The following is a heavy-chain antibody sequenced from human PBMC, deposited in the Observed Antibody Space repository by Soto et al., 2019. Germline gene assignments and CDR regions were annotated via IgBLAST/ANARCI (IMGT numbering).Heavy chain of an antibody. V-gene: IGHV4-59*01. CDR2: IYYSGST. Sequence: SETLSLTCTVSGGSISSYYWSWIRQPPGKGLEWIGYIYYSGSTNYNPSLKSRVTISVDTSKNQFSLKLSSVTAADTAVYYCARAPRRDWFDPWGQGTLVTVSS. J-gene: IGHJ5*02. CDR1: GGSISSYY. CDR3: ARAPRRDWFDP.